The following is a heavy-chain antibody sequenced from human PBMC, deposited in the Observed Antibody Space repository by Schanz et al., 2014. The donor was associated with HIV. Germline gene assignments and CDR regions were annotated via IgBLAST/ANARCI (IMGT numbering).Heavy chain of an antibody. CDR2: IIPVFGTT. V-gene: IGHV1-69*06. CDR3: AREEGGWSGADY. CDR1: GGTFMTYA. Sequence: QVQLVQSGAEVKKPGSSVKVSCKASGGTFMTYAISWVRQAPGQGLEWMGGIIPVFGTTNYAQKFQGRVTITADKSTSTAYMELSSLRSEDTAVYYCAREEGGWSGADYWGQGTLVTVSS. J-gene: IGHJ4*02. D-gene: IGHD6-19*01.